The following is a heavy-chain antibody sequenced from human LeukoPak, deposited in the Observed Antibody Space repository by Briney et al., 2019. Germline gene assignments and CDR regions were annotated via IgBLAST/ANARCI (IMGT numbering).Heavy chain of an antibody. Sequence: GGSLRLSCAASGITFSNYEFHWVHQAPGKGPQWVAVISKDGDYEYSIDSEKGRFTISRDNSKNTLYLQMNSLRAEDTAVYYCARESPDASIAARLMNYYFDYWGQGTLVTVSS. D-gene: IGHD6-6*01. CDR1: GITFSNYE. CDR2: ISKDGDYE. CDR3: ARESPDASIAARLMNYYFDY. V-gene: IGHV3-30*03. J-gene: IGHJ4*02.